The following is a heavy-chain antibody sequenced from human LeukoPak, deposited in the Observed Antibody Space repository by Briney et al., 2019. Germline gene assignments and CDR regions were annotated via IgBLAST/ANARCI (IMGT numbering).Heavy chain of an antibody. CDR3: ARGLLGFLDPTKYGMDV. CDR2: IYDSGST. CDR1: GGSIRSSYYY. J-gene: IGHJ6*02. D-gene: IGHD3/OR15-3a*01. Sequence: SETLSLTCTVSGGSIRSSYYYWGWIRQPPGKGLEWIGSIYDSGSTYYNPSLKSRVTISVDTSKNQFSLKLSSVTAADTAVYYCARGLLGFLDPTKYGMDVWGQGTTVTVSS. V-gene: IGHV4-39*07.